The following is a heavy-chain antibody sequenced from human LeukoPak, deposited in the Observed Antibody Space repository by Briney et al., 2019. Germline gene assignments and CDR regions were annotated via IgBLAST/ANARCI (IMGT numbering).Heavy chain of an antibody. J-gene: IGHJ5*02. V-gene: IGHV4-31*03. CDR2: IYHSGST. CDR3: ARSGYSSRWYEEGWFDP. Sequence: SETLSLTCTVSGGSISSGGYYWSCIRQHPGKGLEWIVYIYHSGSTYYNPYLRSRVTISVDTSKNQFSLKLSSVTAADTAVYCCARSGYSSRWYEEGWFDPWGQETLVTVSP. D-gene: IGHD6-13*01. CDR1: GGSISSGGYY.